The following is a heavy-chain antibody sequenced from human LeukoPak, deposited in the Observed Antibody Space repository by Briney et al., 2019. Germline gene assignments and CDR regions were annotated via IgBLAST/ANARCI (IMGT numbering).Heavy chain of an antibody. J-gene: IGHJ4*02. CDR1: GYTFTGYY. CDR2: IHDNSSGT. D-gene: IGHD6-6*01. CDR3: ARGRRSSSPLDY. V-gene: IGHV1-2*02. Sequence: SVKVSCKASGYTFTGYYMHWVRQPPGHGLEWMGWIHDNSSGTNYAQKFQGRVTMTRDTSISTAYMERSRLRSDDTAVYYGARGRRSSSPLDYWGQGTLVTVSS.